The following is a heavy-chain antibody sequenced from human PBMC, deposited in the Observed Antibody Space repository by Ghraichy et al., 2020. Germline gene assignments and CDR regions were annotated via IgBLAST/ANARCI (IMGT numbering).Heavy chain of an antibody. J-gene: IGHJ6*02. CDR3: AQDRGRSMVPILYYGMDV. Sequence: LSLTCAASGLPFSSYSMSWVRQAPGKGLEWVSAIGGNTYYADSVKGRFTISRDNSKNTLYLQMNSLRADDTAVYYCAQDRGRSMVPILYYGMDVWGQGTTVTVSS. D-gene: IGHD4/OR15-4a*01. CDR2: IGGNT. V-gene: IGHV3-23*01. CDR1: GLPFSSYS.